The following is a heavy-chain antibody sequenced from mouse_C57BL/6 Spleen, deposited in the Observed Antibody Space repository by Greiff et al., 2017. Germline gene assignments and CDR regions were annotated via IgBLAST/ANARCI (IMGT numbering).Heavy chain of an antibody. J-gene: IGHJ2*01. D-gene: IGHD2-4*01. Sequence: QVQLKESGPGLVQPSQSLSITCTVSGFSLTSYGVHWVRQSPGKGLEWLGVIWSGGSTDYNAAFISRLSISKDNSKSQVFFKMNSLQADDTAIYYCAIGKGYDYDDFDYWGQGTTLTVSS. V-gene: IGHV2-2*01. CDR1: GFSLTSYG. CDR3: AIGKGYDYDDFDY. CDR2: IWSGGST.